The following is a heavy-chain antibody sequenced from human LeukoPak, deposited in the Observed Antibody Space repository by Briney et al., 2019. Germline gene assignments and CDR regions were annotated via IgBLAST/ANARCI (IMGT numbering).Heavy chain of an antibody. CDR3: AKDKGPYYYDSSGYLDAFDI. CDR1: GFTFSSYA. CDR2: ISGSGGST. Sequence: GGSLRLSCAASGFTFSSYAMSWVRQAPGKGLEWVSAISGSGGSTYYADSVKGRFTISRDNSKNTLYLQMNSLRAEDTAVYYCAKDKGPYYYDSSGYLDAFDIWGQGTMVTVSS. D-gene: IGHD3-22*01. V-gene: IGHV3-23*01. J-gene: IGHJ3*02.